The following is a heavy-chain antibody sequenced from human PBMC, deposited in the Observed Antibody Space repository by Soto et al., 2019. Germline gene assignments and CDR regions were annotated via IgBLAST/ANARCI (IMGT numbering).Heavy chain of an antibody. CDR1: GGSISSYY. J-gene: IGHJ5*02. CDR2: IYYSGST. CDR3: ARSTLGWFDP. D-gene: IGHD1-1*01. Sequence: SETLSLTCTVSGGSISSYYWSWIRQPPGKGLEWIGYIYYSGSTNYNPSLKSRVTISVDTSKNQFSLKLSSVTAADTAVYYCARSTLGWFDPWGQGTLVTVSS. V-gene: IGHV4-59*01.